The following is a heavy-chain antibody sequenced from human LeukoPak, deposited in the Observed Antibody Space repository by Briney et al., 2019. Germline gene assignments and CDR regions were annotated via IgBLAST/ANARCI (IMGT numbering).Heavy chain of an antibody. CDR3: AVNYCSSTSCYVDAFDV. CDR2: XSSSSSYI. V-gene: IGHV3-21*01. D-gene: IGHD2-2*01. Sequence: XSGFXFSXYSMNWVRQAPGKGLEWVSSXSSSSSYIYYADSVKGRFTISRDNAKNSLYLQMNSLRAEDTAVYYCAVNYCSSTSCYVDAFDVWGQGTMVTVSS. J-gene: IGHJ3*01. CDR1: GFXFSXYS.